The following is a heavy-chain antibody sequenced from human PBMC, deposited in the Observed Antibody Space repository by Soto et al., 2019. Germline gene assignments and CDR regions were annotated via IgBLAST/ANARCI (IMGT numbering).Heavy chain of an antibody. CDR1: GFTFSSYD. D-gene: IGHD3-3*01. CDR3: ARASLAWSFDP. J-gene: IGHJ5*02. CDR2: IGTAGDT. V-gene: IGHV3-13*04. Sequence: PGGSLILSCAASGFTFSSYDMHWVRQATGKGLEWVSAIGTAGDTYYPGSVKGRFTISRENAKNSLYLQMNSLRAGDTAVYYCARASLAWSFDPWGQGTLFTVSS.